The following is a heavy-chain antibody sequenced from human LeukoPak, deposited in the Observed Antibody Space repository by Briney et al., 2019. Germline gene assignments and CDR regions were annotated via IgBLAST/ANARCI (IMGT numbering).Heavy chain of an antibody. V-gene: IGHV3-73*01. CDR3: TSPAHDFDLWSGYYSL. Sequence: PGGSLKLSCYGSGFTFSDSAIHWVRHAAGKGLEWVGRIRSESKSGETAYAASVKGRFTISRDDSKDTAYLQMNSLKPEDTALYYCTSPAHDFDLWSGYYSLWGHGTQVTVSS. D-gene: IGHD3-3*01. CDR2: IRSESKSGET. J-gene: IGHJ4*01. CDR1: GFTFSDSA.